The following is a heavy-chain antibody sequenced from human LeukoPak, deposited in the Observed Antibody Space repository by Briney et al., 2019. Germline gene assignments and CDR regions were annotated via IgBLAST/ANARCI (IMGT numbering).Heavy chain of an antibody. Sequence: GGSLRLSRAASGFTFSSYGMHWVRQAPGKGLEWVAVIWYDGSNKYYADSVKGRFTISRDNSENTLYLQMNSLRAEDTAVYYCARPREYYDSSGYSGFDYWGQGTLVTVSS. CDR2: IWYDGSNK. D-gene: IGHD3-22*01. CDR1: GFTFSSYG. J-gene: IGHJ4*02. CDR3: ARPREYYDSSGYSGFDY. V-gene: IGHV3-33*01.